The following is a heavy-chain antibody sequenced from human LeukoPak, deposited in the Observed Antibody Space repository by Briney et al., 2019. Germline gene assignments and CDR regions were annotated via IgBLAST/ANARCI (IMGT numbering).Heavy chain of an antibody. J-gene: IGHJ5*02. CDR1: GFDLSTYE. CDR2: ITISGHTK. V-gene: IGHV3-48*03. CDR3: ARGDPHADL. Sequence: GGSLRLSCAASGFDLSTYEMNWVRQAPGKGLEWIADITISGHTKNYADSVKGLFTISRDNARTSLYLQMNSLRVEDTGVYYCARGDPHADLWGQGTLVTVSS.